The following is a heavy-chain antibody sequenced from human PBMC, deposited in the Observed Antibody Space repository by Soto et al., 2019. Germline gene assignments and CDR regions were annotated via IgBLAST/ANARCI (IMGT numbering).Heavy chain of an antibody. CDR3: ARDRNWGGDYGDYLQGVEGDFYYYYMDV. J-gene: IGHJ6*03. Sequence: QVQLQESGPGLVKPSETLSLTCTVSGGSISSYYWSWIRQHPGKVLEWIGYIYYSGSTNYNPSLKCRATISVDTDKNMFSLKMSSVTVADTAVYYCARDRNWGGDYGDYLQGVEGDFYYYYMDVWGKGTTVTVSS. CDR2: IYYSGST. CDR1: GGSISSYY. V-gene: IGHV4-59*01. D-gene: IGHD4-17*01.